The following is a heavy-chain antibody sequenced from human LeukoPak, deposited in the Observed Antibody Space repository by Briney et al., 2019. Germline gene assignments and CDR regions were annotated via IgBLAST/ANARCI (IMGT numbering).Heavy chain of an antibody. CDR2: FYNSGRS. D-gene: IGHD3-16*02. V-gene: IGHV4-59*01. CDR1: GGSISSYY. CDR3: TRGAGGLIDY. Sequence: SETLSLTCTVSGGSISSYYWSWIRQPPGKGLEWIGYFYNSGRSTYNPSLKSRVTISADTSKNHFSLKLNSVTTADTAVYYCTRGAGGLIDYWGQGILVTVSS. J-gene: IGHJ4*02.